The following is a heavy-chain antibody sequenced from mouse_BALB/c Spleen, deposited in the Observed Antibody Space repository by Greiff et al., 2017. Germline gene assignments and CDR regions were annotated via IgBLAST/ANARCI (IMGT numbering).Heavy chain of an antibody. D-gene: IGHD1-2*01. CDR1: GYAFTNYL. J-gene: IGHJ3*01. CDR3: AHRVTTATS. V-gene: IGHV1-54*01. CDR2: INPGSGGT. Sequence: QVQLKESGAELVRPGTSVKVSCKASGYAFTNYLIEWVKQRPGQGLEWIGVINPGSGGTNYNEKFKGKATLTADKSSSTAYMQLSSLTSDDSAVYFCAHRVTTATSWGQGTLVTVSA.